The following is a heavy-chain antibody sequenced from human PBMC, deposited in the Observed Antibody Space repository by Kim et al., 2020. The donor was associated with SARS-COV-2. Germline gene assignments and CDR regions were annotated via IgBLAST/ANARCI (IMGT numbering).Heavy chain of an antibody. J-gene: IGHJ6*02. Sequence: SVKVSCKASGGTFSSYAISWVRQAPGQGLEWMGGIIPIFGTANYAQKFQGRVTITADESTSTAYMELSSLRSEDTAVYYCARGGGDGYKKYAREDYYYYGMDVWGQGTTVTVSS. CDR3: ARGGGDGYKKYAREDYYYYGMDV. CDR1: GGTFSSYA. CDR2: IIPIFGTA. D-gene: IGHD3-16*01. V-gene: IGHV1-69*13.